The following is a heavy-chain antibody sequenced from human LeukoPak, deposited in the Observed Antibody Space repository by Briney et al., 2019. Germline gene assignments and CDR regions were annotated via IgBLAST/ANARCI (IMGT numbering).Heavy chain of an antibody. J-gene: IGHJ6*04. CDR1: GFTFSSYG. V-gene: IGHV3-30*18. D-gene: IGHD3-9*01. CDR3: AKDPLRYFDWSYSMDV. Sequence: GGSLRLSCAASGFTFSSYGMHWVRQAPGKGLEGVAVISYDGSNKYYADSVKGRFTISRDNSKNTLYLQMNSLRAEDTAVYYCAKDPLRYFDWSYSMDVWGKGTTVTVSS. CDR2: ISYDGSNK.